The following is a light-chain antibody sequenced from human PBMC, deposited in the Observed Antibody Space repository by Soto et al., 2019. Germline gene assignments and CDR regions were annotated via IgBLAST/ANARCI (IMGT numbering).Light chain of an antibody. CDR1: QSLLYSNGFNY. J-gene: IGKJ2*01. V-gene: IGKV2-28*01. CDR2: LGS. Sequence: DIVMTQSPLSLSVTPGEPASISCRSSQSLLYSNGFNYLDWYLQKPGQSPQLLIYLGSYRASGVPDRFSGSGSGTDFTLKISRVETEDVGTYYCMQALQTPLYTFGQGTKLEIK. CDR3: MQALQTPLYT.